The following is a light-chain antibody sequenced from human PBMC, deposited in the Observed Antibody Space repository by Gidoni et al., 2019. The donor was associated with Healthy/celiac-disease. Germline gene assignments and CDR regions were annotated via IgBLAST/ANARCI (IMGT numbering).Light chain of an antibody. CDR3: NSRDSSGNQLVV. CDR2: GKN. Sequence: SSELTQAPAVSVALGQTVRITCQGDSLRSYYASWYQQKPGQAPVLVIYGKNNRPSGIPDRFSGSSSGNTASLTITGAQAEDEADYYCNSRDSSGNQLVVFGGGTKLTVL. V-gene: IGLV3-19*01. J-gene: IGLJ2*01. CDR1: SLRSYY.